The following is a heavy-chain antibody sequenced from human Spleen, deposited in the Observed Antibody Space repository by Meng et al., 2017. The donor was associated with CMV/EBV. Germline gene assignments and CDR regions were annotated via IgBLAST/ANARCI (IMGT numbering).Heavy chain of an antibody. CDR1: GGSISSYY. D-gene: IGHD6-6*01. Sequence: SETLSLTCTVSGGSISSYYWSWIRQPPGKGLEWIGYIYYSGSTNYNPSLKSRVTISVDTSKNQFSLKLSSVTAADTAVYYCARVTVVRAARYYFDYWGQGTLVTVSS. V-gene: IGHV4-59*01. J-gene: IGHJ4*02. CDR3: ARVTVVRAARYYFDY. CDR2: IYYSGST.